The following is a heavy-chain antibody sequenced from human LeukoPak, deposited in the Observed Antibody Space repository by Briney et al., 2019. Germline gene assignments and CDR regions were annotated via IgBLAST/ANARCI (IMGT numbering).Heavy chain of an antibody. J-gene: IGHJ6*02. Sequence: PSETLSLTCTVSGGSISSGGYYWSWIRQHPGKGLEWIGYIYYSGSTYYNPSLKSRLTISVDTSKNQFSLKLSSVTAADTAVYYCARDARLYGDYFYYYYGMDVWGQGTTVTVSS. CDR1: GGSISSGGYY. V-gene: IGHV4-31*03. CDR2: IYYSGST. D-gene: IGHD4-17*01. CDR3: ARDARLYGDYFYYYYGMDV.